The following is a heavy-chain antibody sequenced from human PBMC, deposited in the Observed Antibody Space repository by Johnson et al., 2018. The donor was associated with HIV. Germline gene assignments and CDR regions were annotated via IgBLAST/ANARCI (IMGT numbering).Heavy chain of an antibody. D-gene: IGHD6-13*01. CDR2: ICGNGGST. CDR3: AKDGAAAGTVGADAFDI. J-gene: IGHJ3*02. CDR1: GFTFSSYA. Sequence: VQLVESGGGLIQPGGSLRLSCAASGFTFSSYAMSWVRQAPGKGLEWVSAICGNGGSTYYADSVKGRFTISRDNSKNTLYLQMNSLRAEDTAVYYCAKDGAAAGTVGADAFDIWGQGTMVTVSS. V-gene: IGHV3-23*04.